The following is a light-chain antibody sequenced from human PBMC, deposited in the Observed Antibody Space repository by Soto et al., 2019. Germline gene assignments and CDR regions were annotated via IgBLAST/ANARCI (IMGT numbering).Light chain of an antibody. Sequence: DIRVSQSPPTLSASVGDRVTITCRASQTITTWMAWYQQTPGKAPKLLLYDASTLQSGVATRFSGSGSGTEFTLIISGLQPEDSATYYCQQYTNTNNPWMFGQGTKVDIK. V-gene: IGKV1-5*01. CDR3: QQYTNTNNPWM. CDR1: QTITTW. CDR2: DAS. J-gene: IGKJ1*01.